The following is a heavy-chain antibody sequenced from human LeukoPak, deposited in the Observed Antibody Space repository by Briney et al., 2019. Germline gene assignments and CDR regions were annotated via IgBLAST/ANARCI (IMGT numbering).Heavy chain of an antibody. CDR2: IKQDGSEK. Sequence: GGSLRLSCAASGFSFSSSWMSWVRQAPGKGLEWVANIKQDGSEKYYVDSVKGRFTISRDNAKNSLYLQLNSLRAEDTAVYYCATRSCSISACRASSYHCMDFWGKGTTVTVSS. D-gene: IGHD2-2*01. CDR1: GFSFSSSW. CDR3: ATRSCSISACRASSYHCMDF. V-gene: IGHV3-7*01. J-gene: IGHJ6*03.